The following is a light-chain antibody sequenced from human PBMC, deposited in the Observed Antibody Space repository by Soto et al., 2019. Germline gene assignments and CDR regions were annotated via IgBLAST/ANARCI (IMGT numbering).Light chain of an antibody. CDR1: QIVYGRQ. V-gene: IGKV3-20*01. J-gene: IGKJ5*01. Sequence: EIVFTQSPGTLSLSPGARAALSCRASQIVYGRQLAWYQHKRVEAPRLLIDCTSSRASCIPDRFSGSGSGTDFTLPPSILEPADFAVYYCQQYGSSITFGPGTRLDI. CDR2: CTS. CDR3: QQYGSSIT.